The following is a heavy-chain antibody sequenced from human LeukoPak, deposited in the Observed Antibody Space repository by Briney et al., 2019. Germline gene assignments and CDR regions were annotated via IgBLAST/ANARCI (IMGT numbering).Heavy chain of an antibody. V-gene: IGHV6-1*01. D-gene: IGHD4-17*01. CDR3: ARDSTTVTIGDAFDI. Sequence: SQTLSLTCAISGDSVSSNRAAWNWIRQSPSRGLEWLGRTYYRSKWYNDYGISVKSRITITPDTAKNQFSLKLSSVTAADTAVYYCARDSTTVTIGDAFDIWGQGTMVTVSS. J-gene: IGHJ3*02. CDR1: GDSVSSNRAA. CDR2: TYYRSKWYN.